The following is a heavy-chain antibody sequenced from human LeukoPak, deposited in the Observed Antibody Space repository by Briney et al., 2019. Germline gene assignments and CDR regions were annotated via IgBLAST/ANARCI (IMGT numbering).Heavy chain of an antibody. CDR2: INPNSGGT. D-gene: IGHD6-19*01. Sequence: ASVKVSCKASGYTFTGYYMHWVRQAPGQGLEWMGWINPNSGGTNYAQKFQGRVTMTRDTSISTAYMELSRLRSDDTAVHYCASDIAVAGVFDYWGQGTLVTVPS. CDR3: ASDIAVAGVFDY. J-gene: IGHJ4*02. V-gene: IGHV1-2*02. CDR1: GYTFTGYY.